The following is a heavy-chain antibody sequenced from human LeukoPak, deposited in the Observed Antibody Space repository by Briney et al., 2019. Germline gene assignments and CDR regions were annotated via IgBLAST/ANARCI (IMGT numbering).Heavy chain of an antibody. J-gene: IGHJ6*02. CDR3: ARGGDIVVVPAGGGYYYGMDV. V-gene: IGHV1-18*01. CDR1: GYTFTSYG. Sequence: ASVKVSCKASGYTFTSYGISWVRQAPGQGLEWMGWISAYNGNTNYAQKLQGRVTMTTDTSTSTAYMELSSLRSEDTAVYYCARGGDIVVVPAGGGYYYGMDVWGQGTTVTVSS. CDR2: ISAYNGNT. D-gene: IGHD2-2*01.